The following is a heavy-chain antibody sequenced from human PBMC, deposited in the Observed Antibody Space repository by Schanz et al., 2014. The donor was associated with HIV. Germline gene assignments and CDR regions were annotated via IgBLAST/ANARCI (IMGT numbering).Heavy chain of an antibody. CDR1: GFTFTDYA. CDR2: ISWHGYTV. CDR3: AKDIFYDSSGLNPGWGSFDI. D-gene: IGHD3-22*01. V-gene: IGHV3-9*01. Sequence: EVQLVESGGHLVQPGRSLRLSCAASGFTFTDYAMHWVRQVPGKGLEWVAGISWHGYTVGYADSGKGRFTISRDNGRNSLYLQMNSLRPEDTALYYCAKDIFYDSSGLNPGWGSFDIWGQGTLVTVSS. J-gene: IGHJ3*02.